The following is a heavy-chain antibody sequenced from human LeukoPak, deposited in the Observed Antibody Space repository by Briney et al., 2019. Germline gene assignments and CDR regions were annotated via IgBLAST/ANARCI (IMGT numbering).Heavy chain of an antibody. CDR1: GYSFTSYW. CDR3: AGLWHDFWSGYYSSYYMDV. Sequence: LGESLKISCKGSGYSFTSYWIGWVRQMPGKGLEWMGIIYPGDSDTRYSPSFQGQVTISADKSISTAYLQWSSLKASDTAMYYCAGLWHDFWSGYYSSYYMDVWGKGTTVTVSS. J-gene: IGHJ6*03. V-gene: IGHV5-51*01. CDR2: IYPGDSDT. D-gene: IGHD3-3*01.